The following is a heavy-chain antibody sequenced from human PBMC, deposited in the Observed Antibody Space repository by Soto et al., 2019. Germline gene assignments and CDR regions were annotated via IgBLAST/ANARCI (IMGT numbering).Heavy chain of an antibody. V-gene: IGHV4-4*07. CDR2: IHTSGSP. CDR1: GGSISSYY. J-gene: IGHJ6*02. CDR3: ARDNILGILYGGMDV. Sequence: NPSETLSLTCTVSGGSISSYYCSWIRQAAGKGLEWIGRIHTSGSPNYNPSLKSRVTMSADTSKNQFSLKLTSVTAADTAVYYCARDNILGILYGGMDVWGQGTTVTVSS. D-gene: IGHD3-3*01.